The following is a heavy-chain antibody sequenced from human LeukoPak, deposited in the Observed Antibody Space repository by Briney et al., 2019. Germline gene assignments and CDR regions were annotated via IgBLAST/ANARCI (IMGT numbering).Heavy chain of an antibody. CDR2: INHSGST. Sequence: PSETLSLTCAVYGGSFSGYYWSWIRQPPGKGLEWIGEINHSGSTNYNPSLKSRVTISVDTSKNQFSLKLSSVTAADTAVYYCARGEYQLPPGYWGQGTLVTVSS. V-gene: IGHV4-34*01. D-gene: IGHD2-2*01. J-gene: IGHJ4*02. CDR1: GGSFSGYY. CDR3: ARGEYQLPPGY.